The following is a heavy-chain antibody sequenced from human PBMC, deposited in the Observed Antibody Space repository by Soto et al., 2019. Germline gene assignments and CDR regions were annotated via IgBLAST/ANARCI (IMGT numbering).Heavy chain of an antibody. V-gene: IGHV4-31*03. CDR2: IYYSGST. Sequence: QVQLQESGPGLVKPSQTLSLTCTVSGGSISSGGYYWSWIRQHPGKGLGWIGYIYYSGSTYYNPSLKSRVTVSVDTSKNQFSLKLSSVTAADTAVYYCARGVGYSYGPGLDYYYYYGMDVWGQGTTVTVSS. J-gene: IGHJ6*02. D-gene: IGHD5-18*01. CDR3: ARGVGYSYGPGLDYYYYYGMDV. CDR1: GGSISSGGYY.